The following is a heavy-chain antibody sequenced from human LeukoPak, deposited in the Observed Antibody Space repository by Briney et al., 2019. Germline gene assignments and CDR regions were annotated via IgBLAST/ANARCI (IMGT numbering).Heavy chain of an antibody. J-gene: IGHJ6*02. CDR3: TRSGLTGMRTYPRTPSYYYGMDV. V-gene: IGHV4-34*01. CDR2: ITYNGVT. Sequence: PSETLSLTCAVHGGFNGYHWSWIRQSPGKGLAWIGEITYNGVTNYNPSLKVTISVDTSKSLFSLKLSSVTAADTAVYFCTRSGLTGMRTYPRTPSYYYGMDVWGQGTAVTVSS. D-gene: IGHD1/OR15-1a*01. CDR1: GGFNGYH.